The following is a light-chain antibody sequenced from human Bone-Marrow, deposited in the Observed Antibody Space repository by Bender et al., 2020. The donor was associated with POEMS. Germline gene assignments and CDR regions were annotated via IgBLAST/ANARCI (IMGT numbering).Light chain of an antibody. CDR1: SSNIGAGYD. V-gene: IGLV1-40*01. CDR3: QSYDNSLGGWV. Sequence: QSVLTQPPSMSEAPGQRVTISCTGSSSNIGAGYDVHWYQQIPGAAPKLLIYGYNNRPSGVPDRFSGSKSGTSASLAITGLQAEDEGDYYCQSYDNSLGGWVFGGGTKLTVL. J-gene: IGLJ3*02. CDR2: GYN.